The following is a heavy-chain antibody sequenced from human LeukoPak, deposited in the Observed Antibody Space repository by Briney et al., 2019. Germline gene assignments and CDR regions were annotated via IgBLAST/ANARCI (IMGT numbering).Heavy chain of an antibody. D-gene: IGHD3-3*01. CDR1: GGSFSGYY. CDR2: IHPSGSV. V-gene: IGHV4-34*01. J-gene: IGHJ5*02. CDR3: ARDGSGNWFDP. Sequence: PSETLSLTCAVYGGSFSGYYWSWIRKSPGKGLEWIGEIHPSGSVHYNPSLKSRVTISVDTSKNQFSLKLGSVTAADTAVYYCARDGSGNWFDPWGQGTLVTVSS.